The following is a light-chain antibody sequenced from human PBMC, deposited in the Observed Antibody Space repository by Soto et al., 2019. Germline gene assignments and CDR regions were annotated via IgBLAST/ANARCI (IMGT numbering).Light chain of an antibody. J-gene: IGKJ1*01. Sequence: VLTQSPGTLSLSPGERATLSCRASQSISSTSLAWYQQKPGQAPRLLISGASSRATGIPDRFSVSGSGTDFTLSISSLEPEDFAVYYCHYGNSPPWTFAQGTKVDIK. V-gene: IGKV3-20*01. CDR2: GAS. CDR1: QSISSTS. CDR3: HYGNSPPWT.